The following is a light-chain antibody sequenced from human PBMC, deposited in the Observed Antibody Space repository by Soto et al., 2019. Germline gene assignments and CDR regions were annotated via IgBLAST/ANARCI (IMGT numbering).Light chain of an antibody. CDR2: NVS. CDR1: SSDFTAYNY. V-gene: IGLV2-14*01. Sequence: QSALTQPASVSESLGQSITISCTGASSDFTAYNYVSWYQHHPGKVPKLLIYNVSNRPSGVSNRFSGAMSGNTASLRISGLRAEDEADYFCTSNATGSLYVFGTGTKLTVL. J-gene: IGLJ1*01. CDR3: TSNATGSLYV.